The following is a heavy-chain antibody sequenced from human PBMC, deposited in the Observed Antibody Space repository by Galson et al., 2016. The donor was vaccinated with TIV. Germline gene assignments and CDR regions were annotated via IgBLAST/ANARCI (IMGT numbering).Heavy chain of an antibody. V-gene: IGHV5-51*01. CDR2: IYPGDSDT. Sequence: QSGAEVKKPGESLKISCKGSGYSFTSYWIGWVRQMPGKGLEWMGIIYPGDSDTRYSPSFQGQVTITADKPTRTAYLQWSSLKASDTAVYYCARRDSTGISNFDFWGQGTLVTVSS. CDR3: ARRDSTGISNFDF. CDR1: GYSFTSYW. D-gene: IGHD3-22*01. J-gene: IGHJ4*02.